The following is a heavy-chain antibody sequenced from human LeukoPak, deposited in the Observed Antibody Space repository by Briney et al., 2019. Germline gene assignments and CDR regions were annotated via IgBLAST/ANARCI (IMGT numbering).Heavy chain of an antibody. Sequence: ASVTVSCKASGYTFTGYYMHWVRQAPGQGVAWVGWISPNSGGTNYAQKFQGRVTMTRDTSISTAYMELSRLRSDDTAVYYCARSVAVAGSPLGYWGQGTLVTVSS. CDR2: ISPNSGGT. J-gene: IGHJ4*02. D-gene: IGHD6-19*01. V-gene: IGHV1-2*02. CDR1: GYTFTGYY. CDR3: ARSVAVAGSPLGY.